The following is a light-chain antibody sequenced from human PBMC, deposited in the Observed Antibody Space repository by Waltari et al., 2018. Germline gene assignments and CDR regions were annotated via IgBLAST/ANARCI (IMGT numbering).Light chain of an antibody. Sequence: QSALTQPRSVSGSPGQSITISCTGTSSDVGTYHYVSWYQQHPGKAPKLMIYDVSTRPSGVPDRFSGSKSVNTASLTISGPQAEDEGDYYCCSYAGSYTWVFGGGTKLTVL. CDR3: CSYAGSYTWV. J-gene: IGLJ3*02. CDR2: DVS. CDR1: SSDVGTYHY. V-gene: IGLV2-11*01.